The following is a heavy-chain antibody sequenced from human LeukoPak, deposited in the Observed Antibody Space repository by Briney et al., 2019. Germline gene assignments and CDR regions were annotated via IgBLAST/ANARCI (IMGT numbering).Heavy chain of an antibody. D-gene: IGHD1-26*01. Sequence: SETLSLTCTVSGGSINGYYWSWIRQSPGKGLESLGYIYYTGSTNYNPPLKSRVTISVDTSKNQFSLKLSSVTAAGTAVYYCARAVGATTFDPWGQGTLVTVSS. CDR2: IYYTGST. CDR1: GGSINGYY. V-gene: IGHV4-59*01. CDR3: ARAVGATTFDP. J-gene: IGHJ5*02.